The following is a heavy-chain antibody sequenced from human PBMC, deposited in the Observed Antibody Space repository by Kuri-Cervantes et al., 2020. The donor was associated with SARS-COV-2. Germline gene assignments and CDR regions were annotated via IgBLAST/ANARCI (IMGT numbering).Heavy chain of an antibody. D-gene: IGHD6-19*01. CDR2: FDPEDGET. Sequence: ASVKVSCKVSGYTLTELSMHWVRQAPGKGLEWMGGFDPEDGETIYAQKFQGRVTMTEDTSTDTAYMELSSLRSEDTAVYYCARGGYSSGWYSDGFDYWGQGTLVTVSS. CDR3: ARGGYSSGWYSDGFDY. V-gene: IGHV1-24*01. J-gene: IGHJ4*02. CDR1: GYTLTELS.